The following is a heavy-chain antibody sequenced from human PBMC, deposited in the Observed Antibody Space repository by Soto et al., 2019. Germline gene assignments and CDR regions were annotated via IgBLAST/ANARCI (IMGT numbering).Heavy chain of an antibody. Sequence: QVQLQESGPGLVKPSQTLSLTCTVSGGSISSGGYYWSWIRQHPGKGLEWIGYIYYSGSTYYNPSLKRQVTTSVDTSKNQFSLKLSSVTAADTAVYYCARELRFGEDYSGMDVWGQGTTVTVSS. J-gene: IGHJ6*02. CDR3: ARELRFGEDYSGMDV. CDR1: GGSISSGGYY. V-gene: IGHV4-31*01. D-gene: IGHD3-10*01. CDR2: IYYSGST.